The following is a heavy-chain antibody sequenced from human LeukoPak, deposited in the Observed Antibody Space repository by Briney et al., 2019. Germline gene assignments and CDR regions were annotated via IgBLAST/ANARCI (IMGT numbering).Heavy chain of an antibody. Sequence: ASVKVSCKTSGYTFTTYDINWMRQASGQGLEWVGRMNFNNGNTGYAQKFQGRVTITRNTSISTAYMELSSLRSEDTAVYYCARRRAYYDSSFDPWGQGTLVTVSS. D-gene: IGHD3-3*01. CDR1: GYTFTTYD. V-gene: IGHV1-8*03. CDR3: ARRRAYYDSSFDP. CDR2: MNFNNGNT. J-gene: IGHJ5*02.